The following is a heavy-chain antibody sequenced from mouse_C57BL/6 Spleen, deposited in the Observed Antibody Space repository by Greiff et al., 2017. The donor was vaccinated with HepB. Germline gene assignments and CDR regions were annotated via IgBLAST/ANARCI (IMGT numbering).Heavy chain of an antibody. V-gene: IGHV1-64*01. CDR1: GYTFTSYW. Sequence: QVQLQQPGAELVKPGASVKLSCKASGYTFTSYWMHWVKQRPGQGLEWIGMIHPNSGSTNYNEKFKSKATLTVDKSSSTAYMQLSSLTSEDSAVYYCARRVITTVVDGYFDYWGQGTTLTVSS. CDR3: ARRVITTVVDGYFDY. D-gene: IGHD1-1*01. CDR2: IHPNSGST. J-gene: IGHJ2*01.